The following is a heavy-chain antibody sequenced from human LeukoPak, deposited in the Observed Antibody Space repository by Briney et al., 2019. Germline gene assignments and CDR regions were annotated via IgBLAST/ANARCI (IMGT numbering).Heavy chain of an antibody. J-gene: IGHJ4*02. V-gene: IGHV3-30*02. CDR3: ARDAANYGDYVYFDY. D-gene: IGHD4-17*01. CDR1: GFTFSSYG. CDR2: IRYDGSNK. Sequence: GGSLRLSCAASGFTFSSYGMHWVRQAPGKGLEWVAFIRYDGSNKYYADSVKGRFTISRDNAKNSLYLQMNSLRAEDTALYYCARDAANYGDYVYFDYWGQGTLVTVSS.